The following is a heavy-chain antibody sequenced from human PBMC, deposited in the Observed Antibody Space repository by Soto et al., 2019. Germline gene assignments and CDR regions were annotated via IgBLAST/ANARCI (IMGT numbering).Heavy chain of an antibody. CDR3: ARGNDPSFIHFDS. D-gene: IGHD3-16*01. J-gene: IGHJ4*02. CDR1: GFTFSSYD. Sequence: PGGSLRLSCAASGFTFSSYDMNWVRQAPGKGLEWLSYVSSSGSPIYYADSVKGRFTISRDNAKNSLYLQMNSLRAEDPPVYYCARGNDPSFIHFDSWGQGTPVPVSS. CDR2: VSSSGSPI. V-gene: IGHV3-48*03.